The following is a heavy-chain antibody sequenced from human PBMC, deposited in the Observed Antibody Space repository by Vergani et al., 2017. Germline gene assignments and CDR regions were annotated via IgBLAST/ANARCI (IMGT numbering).Heavy chain of an antibody. CDR1: GFTFSHYS. CDR2: ISGNNDDV. CDR3: AKDTRLGYCSGGSCYEPDY. V-gene: IGHV3-21*01. J-gene: IGHJ4*02. D-gene: IGHD2-15*01. Sequence: EVQMVESGGGLVKPGGSLRLSCVASGFTFSHYSMNWVRQAPGKGLEWVSSISGNNDDVYYADSVKGRFTISRDNAKNTLYLQMNSLRAEDTAVYYCAKDTRLGYCSGGSCYEPDYWGQGTLVTVSS.